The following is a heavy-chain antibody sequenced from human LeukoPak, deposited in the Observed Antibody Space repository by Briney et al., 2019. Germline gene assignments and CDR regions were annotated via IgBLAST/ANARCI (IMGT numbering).Heavy chain of an antibody. CDR3: ARGLTYYFDSSGYYVTDAFDI. Sequence: PSQTLSLTCTVSGGSISSGDYYWSWLRQPPGKGLEWIGYIYYSGSTNYNPSLKSRVTISVDTSKNQFSLKLTSVTAADTAVYYCARGLTYYFDSSGYYVTDAFDIWGQGTMVTVSS. CDR1: GGSISSGDYY. V-gene: IGHV4-30-4*01. CDR2: IYYSGST. D-gene: IGHD3-22*01. J-gene: IGHJ3*02.